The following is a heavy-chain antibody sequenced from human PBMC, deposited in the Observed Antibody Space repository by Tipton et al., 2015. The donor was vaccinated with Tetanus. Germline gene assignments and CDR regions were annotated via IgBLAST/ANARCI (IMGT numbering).Heavy chain of an antibody. Sequence: TLSLTCAVYGGSFSGYYWSWIRQPPGKGLEWIGEINHSGSTNYNPSLKSRVTISVDTSKNQFSLKLSSVTAADTAVYYCASQRGYFDWLDYYGMDVWGQGTTVTVSS. CDR3: ASQRGYFDWLDYYGMDV. J-gene: IGHJ6*02. CDR1: GGSFSGYY. D-gene: IGHD3-9*01. V-gene: IGHV4-34*01. CDR2: INHSGST.